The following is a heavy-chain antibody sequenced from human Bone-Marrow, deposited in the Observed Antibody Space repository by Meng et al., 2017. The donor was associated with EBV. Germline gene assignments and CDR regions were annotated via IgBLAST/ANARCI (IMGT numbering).Heavy chain of an antibody. D-gene: IGHD3-10*01. V-gene: IGHV4-34*01. CDR2: INHSGST. Sequence: QWQRRQSVAGLLKPSETLSLTCAVYCGSFSGYYVSWIRQPPGKGLEWIGEINHSGSTNYNPSLKSRVTISVDTSKNQFSLKLSSVTAADTAVYYCARGFSSMVRGVKPNNWFDPWGQGTLVTVSS. CDR3: ARGFSSMVRGVKPNNWFDP. J-gene: IGHJ5*02. CDR1: CGSFSGYY.